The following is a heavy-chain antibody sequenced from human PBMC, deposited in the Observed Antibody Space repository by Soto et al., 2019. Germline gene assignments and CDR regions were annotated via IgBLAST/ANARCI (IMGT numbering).Heavy chain of an antibody. CDR3: ARVSSDYINSADH. Sequence: EVQLLESGGGLVQPGGSLRLSCAASGFIFNAYAMTWVRQAPGKGLEWVSAIGGSGGNTYYAASVKGRFTISRDNSKDPVDLEMNRLRVDDTAVYFCARVSSDYINSADHWGQGILVTVSS. J-gene: IGHJ4*02. CDR1: GFIFNAYA. CDR2: IGGSGGNT. V-gene: IGHV3-23*01. D-gene: IGHD4-4*01.